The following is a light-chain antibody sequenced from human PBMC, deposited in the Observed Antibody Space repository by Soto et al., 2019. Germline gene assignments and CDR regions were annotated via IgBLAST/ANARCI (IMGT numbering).Light chain of an antibody. J-gene: IGLJ1*01. CDR3: CSYTVSGTYV. CDR1: SSDVGGYNY. V-gene: IGLV2-14*01. Sequence: QCLLTLPDSVSGSPGQSITISCTGTSSDVGGYNYVSWYQQHPGKAPKLMIYAVSNRPSGVSNRFSGSKSGNTATLTISGLQAEDEADYYCCSYTVSGTYVFGTGTKVTVL. CDR2: AVS.